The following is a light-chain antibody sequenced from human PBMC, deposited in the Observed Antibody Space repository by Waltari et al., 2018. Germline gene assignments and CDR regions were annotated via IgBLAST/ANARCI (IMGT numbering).Light chain of an antibody. J-gene: IGKJ5*01. Sequence: DIVMTQSPDSLAVSLGERATIKCKSSQSVLYSSHNKNYLAWYQQKPGQPPKLLIYWASTRESGVPDRFSGSGSGTDFTLTISSLQAEDVAVYYCQQYYSSITFGQGTRLEIK. CDR1: QSVLYSSHNKNY. CDR3: QQYYSSIT. V-gene: IGKV4-1*01. CDR2: WAS.